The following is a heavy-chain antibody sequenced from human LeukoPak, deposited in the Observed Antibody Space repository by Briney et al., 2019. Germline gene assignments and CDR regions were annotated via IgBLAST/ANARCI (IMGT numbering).Heavy chain of an antibody. Sequence: SETLSLTCTVSDGSISSYYWSWIRQPPGKGLEWIGYIYYSGSTNYNPSLKSRVTISVDTSKNQFSLKLSSVTAADTAVYYCAKSGYGLTGEFNYWGQGTLVTVSS. J-gene: IGHJ4*02. V-gene: IGHV4-59*01. CDR1: DGSISSYY. CDR3: AKSGYGLTGEFNY. CDR2: IYYSGST. D-gene: IGHD7-27*01.